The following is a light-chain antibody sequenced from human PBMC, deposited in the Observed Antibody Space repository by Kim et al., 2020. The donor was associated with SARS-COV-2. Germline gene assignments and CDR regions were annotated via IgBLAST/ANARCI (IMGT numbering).Light chain of an antibody. V-gene: IGLV3-21*04. CDR1: NIGSKS. CDR3: QVWDTSSDHHYV. CDR2: FDS. J-gene: IGLJ1*01. Sequence: GKTARITWWGNNIGSKSVHWYRQKTGQAPVVVMCFDSDRPSGIPERFSGSNSGNTATLTISGVEAGDEADYYCQVWDTSSDHHYVFGTGTKVTVL.